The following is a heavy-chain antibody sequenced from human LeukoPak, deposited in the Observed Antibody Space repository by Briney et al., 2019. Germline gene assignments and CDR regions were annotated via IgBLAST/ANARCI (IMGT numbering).Heavy chain of an antibody. CDR2: IYSGGST. V-gene: IGHV3-53*01. Sequence: GGSLRLSCAASGFTVSSNYMSWVRQAPGKGLEWVSVIYSGGSTYYADSVKGRFTISGDNSKNTLYLQMNSLRAEDTAVYYCARVTADPPFRKIWFGIYNWGQGTLVTVSS. CDR1: GFTVSSNY. J-gene: IGHJ4*02. D-gene: IGHD3-10*01. CDR3: ARVTADPPFRKIWFGIYN.